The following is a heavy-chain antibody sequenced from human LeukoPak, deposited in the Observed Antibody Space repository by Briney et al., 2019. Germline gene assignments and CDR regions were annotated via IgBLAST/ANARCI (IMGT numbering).Heavy chain of an antibody. CDR3: ASIAAAGDFDY. CDR1: GGSFSGYD. V-gene: IGHV4-34*01. J-gene: IGHJ4*02. D-gene: IGHD6-13*01. CDR2: INHSGST. Sequence: SETLSLTCAVYGGSFSGYDWSWIRQPPGKGLEWIGEINHSGSTNYNPSLKSRVTISVDTSKNQFSLKLSSVTAADTAVYYCASIAAAGDFDYWGQGTLVTVSS.